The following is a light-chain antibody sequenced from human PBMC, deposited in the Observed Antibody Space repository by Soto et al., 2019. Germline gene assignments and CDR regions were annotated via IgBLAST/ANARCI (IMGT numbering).Light chain of an antibody. Sequence: QSVLTQPPSVSGAPGQRVTISCTESSSNIGAGYDVHWYQQNPGKAPKFMIYDVTKRPSGVPDRFSGSKSGNTASLTISGLQAEDEADYYCFSYAGNYIYVFGTGTKVTVL. J-gene: IGLJ1*01. CDR2: DVT. CDR3: FSYAGNYIYV. V-gene: IGLV1-40*01. CDR1: SSNIGAGYD.